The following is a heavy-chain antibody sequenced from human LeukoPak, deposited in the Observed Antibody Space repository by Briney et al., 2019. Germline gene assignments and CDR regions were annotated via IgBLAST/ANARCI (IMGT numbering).Heavy chain of an antibody. CDR2: INPNSGGT. V-gene: IGHV1-2*02. D-gene: IGHD6-19*01. CDR3: AIGYSSGWYYYYGMDV. CDR1: GYTFTGYY. J-gene: IGHJ6*02. Sequence: ASVKVSCKASGYTFTGYYMHWVRQAPGQGLEWMGWINPNSGGTNYAQKFQGRVTMTEDTSTDTAYMELSSLRSEDTAVYYCAIGYSSGWYYYYGMDVWGQGTTVTVSS.